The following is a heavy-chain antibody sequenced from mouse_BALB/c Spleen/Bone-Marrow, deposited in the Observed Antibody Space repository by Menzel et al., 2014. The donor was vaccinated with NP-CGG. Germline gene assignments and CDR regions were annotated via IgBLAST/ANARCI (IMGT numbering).Heavy chain of an antibody. CDR2: ISSGSSTI. CDR1: GFTFXSFG. D-gene: IGHD4-1*01. V-gene: IGHV5-17*02. CDR3: TRGGNWDDFDY. J-gene: IGHJ2*01. Sequence: EVKLMESGGGLVQPGGSRKLSCAASGFTFXSFGMHWVRQAPEKGLEWVAYISSGSSTIFYADTVKDRFTVSRDNPKNTLFLQMTSLRSEDTAMYYCTRGGNWDDFDYWGQGITLTVSS.